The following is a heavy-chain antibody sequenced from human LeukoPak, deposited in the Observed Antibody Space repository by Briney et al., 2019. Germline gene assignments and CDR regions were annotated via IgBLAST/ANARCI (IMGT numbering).Heavy chain of an antibody. CDR1: GFTFSDYG. CDR3: AKREYCSGGSCYYFDY. D-gene: IGHD2-15*01. CDR2: ISHDGSNE. J-gene: IGHJ4*02. Sequence: GGSLRLSCAASGFTFSDYGMHWVRQAPGKGLEWVAVISHDGSNEYYGDSVKGRFTISRDNSKNTLYLQMNSLRAEDTAVYYCAKREYCSGGSCYYFDYWGQGTLVTVSS. V-gene: IGHV3-30*18.